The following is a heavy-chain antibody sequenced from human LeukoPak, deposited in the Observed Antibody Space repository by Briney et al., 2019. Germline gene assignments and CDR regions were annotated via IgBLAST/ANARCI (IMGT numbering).Heavy chain of an antibody. J-gene: IGHJ6*02. CDR1: GFTFSSYS. D-gene: IGHD3-22*01. CDR3: ARDQGGDDSSGYYHYYYGMDV. CDR2: ISSSSSYI. Sequence: PGGSLRLSCAASGFTFSSYSMNWVRQAPGKGPEWVSSISSSSSYIYYADSVKGRFTISRDNAKNSLYLQMNSLRAEDTAVYYCARDQGGDDSSGYYHYYYGMDVWGQGTTVTVSS. V-gene: IGHV3-21*01.